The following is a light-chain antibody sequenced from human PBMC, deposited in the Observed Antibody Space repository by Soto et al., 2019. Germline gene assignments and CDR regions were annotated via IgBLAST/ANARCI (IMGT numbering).Light chain of an antibody. Sequence: EIVLTQSPATLSLSPGDRATLSCRASQSVSSYLAWYQQKPGQAPRLLIYDASNRATGIPARFSGSGSGRDFTLTISSLEPEDFAVYYCQQRSNWLLTFGGGTKVDIK. CDR3: QQRSNWLLT. V-gene: IGKV3-11*02. J-gene: IGKJ4*01. CDR2: DAS. CDR1: QSVSSY.